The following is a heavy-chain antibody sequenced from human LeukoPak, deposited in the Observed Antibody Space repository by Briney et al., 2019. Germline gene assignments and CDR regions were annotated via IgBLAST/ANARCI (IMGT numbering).Heavy chain of an antibody. V-gene: IGHV3-30*04. J-gene: IGHJ1*01. CDR1: GFTFSSYA. Sequence: GGSLRLSCAASGFTFSSYAMHWVRQAPGKGLEWVAVISYDGSNKYYADSVKGRFTISRDNSKNTLYLQMNSLRAEDTAVYYCARTYCSSTSCYEYFQHWGQGTLVTVSS. D-gene: IGHD2-2*01. CDR2: ISYDGSNK. CDR3: ARTYCSSTSCYEYFQH.